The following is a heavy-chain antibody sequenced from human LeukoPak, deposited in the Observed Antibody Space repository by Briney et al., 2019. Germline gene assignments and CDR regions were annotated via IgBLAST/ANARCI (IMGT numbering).Heavy chain of an antibody. CDR1: GFTFRNYW. D-gene: IGHD3-22*01. Sequence: GGSLRLSCAASGFTFRNYWMSWVRQAPGKGLEWVANIEQDGSEKSYVDSVKGRFTISRDNAMNSLYLRMDSLRAEDTAVYYCARDRVRGHYYDSSGYYEPDYWGQGTLVTVSS. J-gene: IGHJ4*02. CDR3: ARDRVRGHYYDSSGYYEPDY. V-gene: IGHV3-7*03. CDR2: IEQDGSEK.